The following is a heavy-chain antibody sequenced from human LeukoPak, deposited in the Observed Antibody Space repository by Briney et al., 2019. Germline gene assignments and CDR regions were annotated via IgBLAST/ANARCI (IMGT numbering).Heavy chain of an antibody. D-gene: IGHD3-10*01. J-gene: IGHJ4*02. V-gene: IGHV1-24*01. Sequence: ASVKVSCKVSGYTLTELTMHWGRHAPGKGLEWMGGFDPEDGETIYAQKFQGRVTMTEDTSTDTAYMELSSLRSEDKAVYYCATGPNAITRGFDYWGQGTLVTVSS. CDR1: GYTLTELT. CDR2: FDPEDGET. CDR3: ATGPNAITRGFDY.